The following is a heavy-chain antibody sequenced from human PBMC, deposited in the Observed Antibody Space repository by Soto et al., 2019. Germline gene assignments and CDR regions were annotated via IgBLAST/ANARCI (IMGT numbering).Heavy chain of an antibody. V-gene: IGHV3-21*06. CDR3: AGLTGIQEIASLDEDN. J-gene: IGHJ4*01. CDR2: IGVSDDR. Sequence: GGSLRLSCAASGFTLSLYTINWVRQAPGKGLEWVSSIGVSDDRFYAASVMGRFTISRDNATNTLYLEMHGLRGEDTAVYYCAGLTGIQEIASLDEDNWGQGTLVTVSS. CDR1: GFTLSLYT. D-gene: IGHD1-1*01.